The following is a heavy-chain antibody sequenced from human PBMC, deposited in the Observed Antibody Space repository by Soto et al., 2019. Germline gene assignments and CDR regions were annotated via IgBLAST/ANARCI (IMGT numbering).Heavy chain of an antibody. J-gene: IGHJ6*03. Sequence: SETLSLTCAVYGGSFSGYYWSWIRQPPGKGLEWIGEINHSGSTNYNPSLKSRVTISVDTSKNQFSLKLSSVTAADTAVYYCARGTGYCSGGCCPPRNIIVGPMDVWAKGNTVTVSS. CDR3: ARGTGYCSGGCCPPRNIIVGPMDV. D-gene: IGHD2-15*01. CDR2: INHSGST. V-gene: IGHV4-34*01. CDR1: GGSFSGYY.